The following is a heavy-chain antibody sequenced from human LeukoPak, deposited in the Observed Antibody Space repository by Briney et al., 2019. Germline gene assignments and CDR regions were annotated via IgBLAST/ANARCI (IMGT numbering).Heavy chain of an antibody. J-gene: IGHJ4*02. D-gene: IGHD2-15*01. CDR3: AKGLILSVVVVIAATPFDS. CDR1: GFTFSSYG. Sequence: GGSLRLSCAASGFTFSSYGMHRVRQAPGKGPEWVAFISYDGSNKYYADSVKGRFTISRDNSRNTLFLEMNSLRPEDTAMYYCAKGLILSVVVVIAATPFDSWGQGTLVTVSS. CDR2: ISYDGSNK. V-gene: IGHV3-30*18.